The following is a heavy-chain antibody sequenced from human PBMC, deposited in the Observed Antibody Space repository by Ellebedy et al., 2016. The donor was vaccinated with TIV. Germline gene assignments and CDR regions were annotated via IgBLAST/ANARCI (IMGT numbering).Heavy chain of an antibody. CDR2: IKEDGSEK. CDR1: GFTFSNYW. V-gene: IGHV3-7*01. CDR3: ARDAMIWIFDS. D-gene: IGHD3-22*01. Sequence: GESLKISCAASGFTFSNYWMTWVRQAPGKGLEWVANIKEDGSEKFYVDSVRGRFTISRDKAKKSVYLQMNSLRVDDTGTYYCARDAMIWIFDSWGQGTLVAVSA. J-gene: IGHJ4*02.